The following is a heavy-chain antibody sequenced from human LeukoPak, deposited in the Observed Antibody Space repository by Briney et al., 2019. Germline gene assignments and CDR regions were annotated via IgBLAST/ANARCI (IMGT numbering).Heavy chain of an antibody. Sequence: GASVKVSCKVSGYTLTELSMHWVRQAPGKGLEWMGGFDPEDGETIYAQKFQGRVTMTEDTSTDTAYMELSSLRCEDTAVYYCATITAYYGSGSYQDYWGQGTLVTVSS. CDR3: ATITAYYGSGSYQDY. J-gene: IGHJ4*02. D-gene: IGHD3-10*01. CDR2: FDPEDGET. CDR1: GYTLTELS. V-gene: IGHV1-24*01.